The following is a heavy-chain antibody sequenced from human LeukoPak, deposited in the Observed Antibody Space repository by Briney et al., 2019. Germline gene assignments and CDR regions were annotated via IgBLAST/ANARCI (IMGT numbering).Heavy chain of an antibody. D-gene: IGHD6-13*01. CDR1: GFTFSSYA. J-gene: IGHJ4*02. CDR3: AKVPHLSVRGIAAAGTQAPFDY. CDR2: ISGSGGST. V-gene: IGHV3-23*01. Sequence: GGSLRLSCAASGFTFSSYAMSWVRQAPGKGLEWVSAISGSGGSTYYADSVKGRFTISRDNSKNTLYLQMNSLRAEDTAVYYCAKVPHLSVRGIAAAGTQAPFDYWGQGTLVTVSS.